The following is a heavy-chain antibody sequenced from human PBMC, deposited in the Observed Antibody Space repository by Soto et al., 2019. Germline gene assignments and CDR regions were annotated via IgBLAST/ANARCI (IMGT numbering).Heavy chain of an antibody. Sequence: QVQLQESGPGLVKPSETLSLTCTVSGGSISSYYWSWIRQPPGKGLEWIGYIYYSGSTNYNPSLKRRVTISVDTSKNQFSLKLSSVTAADTAVYYCARDSPRYGMDVWGQGTTVTVSS. CDR3: ARDSPRYGMDV. J-gene: IGHJ6*02. V-gene: IGHV4-59*01. CDR2: IYYSGST. CDR1: GGSISSYY.